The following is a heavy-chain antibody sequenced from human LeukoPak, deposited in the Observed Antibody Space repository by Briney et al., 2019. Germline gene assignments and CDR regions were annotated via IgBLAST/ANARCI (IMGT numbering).Heavy chain of an antibody. D-gene: IGHD6-13*01. CDR2: IYHSGST. Sequence: SETLSLTCTVSGYSISSGYYWGWIRQPPGKGLEWIGSIYHSGSTYYNPSLKSRVTISVDTSKNQFSLKLSSVTAADTAVYYCARGHSSSWPRVVGTRYYYYMDVWGKGTTVTVSS. V-gene: IGHV4-38-2*02. CDR1: GYSISSGYY. J-gene: IGHJ6*03. CDR3: ARGHSSSWPRVVGTRYYYYMDV.